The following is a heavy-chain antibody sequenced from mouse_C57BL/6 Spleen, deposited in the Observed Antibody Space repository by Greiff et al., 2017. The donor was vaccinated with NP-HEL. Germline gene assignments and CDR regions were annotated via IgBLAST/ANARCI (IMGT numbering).Heavy chain of an antibody. Sequence: EVKLVESGPGLVKPSQSLSLTCSVTGYSITSGYYWNWIRQFPGNKLEWMGYISYDGSNNYNPSLKNRISITRDTSKNQFFLKLNSVTTEDTATYYCAREDGYLWYFDVWGTGTTVTVSS. J-gene: IGHJ1*03. V-gene: IGHV3-6*01. CDR2: ISYDGSN. CDR3: AREDGYLWYFDV. D-gene: IGHD2-3*01. CDR1: GYSITSGYY.